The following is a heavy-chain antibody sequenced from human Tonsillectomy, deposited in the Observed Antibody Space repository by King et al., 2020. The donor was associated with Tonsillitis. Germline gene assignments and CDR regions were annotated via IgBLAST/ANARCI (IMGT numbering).Heavy chain of an antibody. D-gene: IGHD3-10*01. V-gene: IGHV3-53*01. CDR3: ASMVRGVMRLVS. Sequence: VQLVESGGGLIQPGGSLRLSCAASGFTVSSNYMSWVRQAPGKGLEWVAGIYSVVGTYYADSVKGRFTISRDNSKNTRYLQMNSLRAEETAVYYCASMVRGVMRLVSWGPGTPVTVSS. J-gene: IGHJ1*01. CDR1: GFTVSSNY. CDR2: IYSVVGT.